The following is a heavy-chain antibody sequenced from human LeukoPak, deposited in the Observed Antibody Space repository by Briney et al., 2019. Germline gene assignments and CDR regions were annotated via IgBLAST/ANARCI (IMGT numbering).Heavy chain of an antibody. CDR3: ARQSRDGSKTRGFYFDY. Sequence: GESLKISCQVSGYSFINYWIGWVRQMPGKGLESMGIIYPADSDTTYSPSFQGQVTISADKSISTVYLQWSSLKASDTAMYYCARQSRDGSKTRGFYFDYWGQGTLVTVSS. CDR1: GYSFINYW. CDR2: IYPADSDT. J-gene: IGHJ4*02. D-gene: IGHD3-10*01. V-gene: IGHV5-51*01.